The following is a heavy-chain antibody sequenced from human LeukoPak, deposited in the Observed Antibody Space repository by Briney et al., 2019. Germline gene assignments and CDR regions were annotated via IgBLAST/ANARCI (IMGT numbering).Heavy chain of an antibody. J-gene: IGHJ4*02. V-gene: IGHV3-30-3*01. D-gene: IGHD1-26*01. CDR3: ARGSGSSPFDR. CDR1: GFTFSDYA. Sequence: PGRSLRLSCAASGFTFSDYAMHWVRQAPGKGLEWVAVISKDGSDKYYPGSVRGRFTISRDNSKNTIYLQMDSLRAEDTAIYYCARGSGSSPFDRWGQGTLVTVSS. CDR2: ISKDGSDK.